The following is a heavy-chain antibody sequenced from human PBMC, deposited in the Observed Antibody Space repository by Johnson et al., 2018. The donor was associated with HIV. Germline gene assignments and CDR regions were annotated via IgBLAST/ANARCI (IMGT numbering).Heavy chain of an antibody. J-gene: IGHJ3*02. V-gene: IGHV3-30*02. CDR1: EFTFSTYG. CDR3: ARGPHEVVVVAATSAFDI. D-gene: IGHD2-15*01. CDR2: IRYDGSNK. Sequence: QVQLVESGGGVVQPGGSLRLSCAASEFTFSTYGMHWVRQAPGKGLEWVALIRYDGSNKYYADSVKGRFIISRDNSKNTLYLQMNSLRAEDTAVYYCARGPHEVVVVAATSAFDIWGQGTMVTVSS.